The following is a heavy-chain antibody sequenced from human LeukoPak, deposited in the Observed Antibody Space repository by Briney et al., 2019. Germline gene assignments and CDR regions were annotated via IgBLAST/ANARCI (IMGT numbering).Heavy chain of an antibody. CDR3: ARDNTYMFDY. Sequence: PGGSLRLSCAASGFTFDDYAMHWVRQAPGKGLVWVAHINTDGRTTTYADSVKGRFTVARDNAKNTLYLEMNRLRAEDTAVYYCARDNTYMFDYWGQGTQVTVSS. CDR2: INTDGRTT. CDR1: GFTFDDYA. D-gene: IGHD2-2*02. J-gene: IGHJ4*02. V-gene: IGHV3-74*01.